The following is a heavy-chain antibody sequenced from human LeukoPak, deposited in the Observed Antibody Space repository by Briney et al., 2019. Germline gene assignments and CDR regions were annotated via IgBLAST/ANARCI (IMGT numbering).Heavy chain of an antibody. CDR1: GFTFSSYA. CDR2: ISGIGGST. Sequence: GGSLRLACAASGFTFSSYAMSWVRQAPGKGLEWVSAISGIGGSTYYADSVKGRFTISRDNSKNTLYLQMNSLRAEDTAVYYCATRRPGFSSSWYGDYFDYWGQGTLVTVSS. D-gene: IGHD6-13*01. CDR3: ATRRPGFSSSWYGDYFDY. V-gene: IGHV3-23*01. J-gene: IGHJ4*02.